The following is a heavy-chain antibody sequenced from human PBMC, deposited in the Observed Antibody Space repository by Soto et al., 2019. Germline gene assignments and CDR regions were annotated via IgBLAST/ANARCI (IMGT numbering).Heavy chain of an antibody. CDR2: IIPIFGTA. J-gene: IGHJ2*01. V-gene: IGHV1-69*12. CDR3: ARGNHRWLQLWYFDL. CDR1: GGTFSSYT. Sequence: QVQLVQSGAEVKKPGSSVTVSCKASGGTFSSYTISWVRQAPGQGLEWMGGIIPIFGTANYAQKLQGRGTITADESTSTAYMELSRLRSEDTAVYYCARGNHRWLQLWYFDLWGRGTLVTVSS. D-gene: IGHD5-12*01.